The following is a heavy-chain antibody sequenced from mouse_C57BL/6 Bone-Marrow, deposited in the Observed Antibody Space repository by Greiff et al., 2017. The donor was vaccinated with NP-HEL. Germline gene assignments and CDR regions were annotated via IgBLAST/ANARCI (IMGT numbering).Heavy chain of an antibody. CDR3: ARAKVNAVGAFAY. CDR1: GYSFTDYN. CDR2: INPNCGTT. Sequence: EVQLQQSGPGLVKPGASVKISCKASGYSFTDYNMNWVKQSNGKSLEWIGVINPNCGTTSYTQKFKGQATLTVDQSSSTAYLQLNSLTSEDSAVFNYARAKVNAVGAFAYWGQGTLVTVSA. D-gene: IGHD1-1*01. J-gene: IGHJ3*01. V-gene: IGHV1-39*01.